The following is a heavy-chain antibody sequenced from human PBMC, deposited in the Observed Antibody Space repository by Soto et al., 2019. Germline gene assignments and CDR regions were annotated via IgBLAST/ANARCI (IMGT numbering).Heavy chain of an antibody. CDR2: IDNSGTT. V-gene: IGHV4-59*01. D-gene: IGHD2-2*02. CDR3: ARDLYVPGAIRGFYNYYGMDA. Sequence: SETLSLTCAVSGGSISRFYWTWIRQPPGTGLEWIGYIDNSGTTDYNPSLKSRVTISVDTSKNQFSLNLSSVTAADTAVYYCARDLYVPGAIRGFYNYYGMDAWGQGTTVTISS. J-gene: IGHJ6*02. CDR1: GGSISRFY.